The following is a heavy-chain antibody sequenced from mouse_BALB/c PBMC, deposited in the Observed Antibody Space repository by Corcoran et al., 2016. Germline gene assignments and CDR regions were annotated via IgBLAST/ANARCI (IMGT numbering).Heavy chain of an antibody. J-gene: IGHJ1*01. CDR1: GYTFTSYV. D-gene: IGHD1-2*01. Sequence: EVQLQQSGPELVKPGASVKMSCKASGYTFTSYVMHWVKQKPGQGLEWIGYINPYNDGTKYNEKFKGKATLTSDKSSSTAYMELSSLTSEDSAVYYCARRYGDVGWYFDVGGAGTTVTVSS. CDR3: ARRYGDVGWYFDV. V-gene: IGHV1S136*01. CDR2: INPYNDGT.